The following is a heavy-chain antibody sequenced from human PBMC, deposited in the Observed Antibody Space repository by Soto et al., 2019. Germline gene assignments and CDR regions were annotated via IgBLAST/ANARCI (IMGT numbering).Heavy chain of an antibody. CDR1: GGSISSSSYY. D-gene: IGHD6-19*01. Sequence: PSETLSLTCTVSGGSISSSSYYWGWFRQPPGKGLEWIGSIYYSGSTYYNPSLKSRVTISVDTSKNQFSLKLSSVTAAGTAVYYCARTRAVGFDPWGQGTLVTVSS. V-gene: IGHV4-39*01. J-gene: IGHJ5*02. CDR2: IYYSGST. CDR3: ARTRAVGFDP.